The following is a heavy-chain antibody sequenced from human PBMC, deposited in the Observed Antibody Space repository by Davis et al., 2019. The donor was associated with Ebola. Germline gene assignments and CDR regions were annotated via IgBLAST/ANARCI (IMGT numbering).Heavy chain of an antibody. D-gene: IGHD4-17*01. Sequence: SVKVSCKASGGTFSSYAISWVRQAPGQGLEWMGGIIPIFGTANYAQKFQGRVTITADESTSTTYMELSSLRSEDTAVYYCARRPYGYYGMDVWGQGTTVTVSS. V-gene: IGHV1-69*13. CDR2: IIPIFGTA. CDR1: GGTFSSYA. J-gene: IGHJ6*02. CDR3: ARRPYGYYGMDV.